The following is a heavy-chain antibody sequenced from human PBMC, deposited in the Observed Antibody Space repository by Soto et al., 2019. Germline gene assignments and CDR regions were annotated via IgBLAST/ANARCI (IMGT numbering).Heavy chain of an antibody. CDR1: GGSINSGGYY. D-gene: IGHD3-10*01. Sequence: SETLSLTCTVSGGSINSGGYYWTWIRQHPGTGLEWIGEINHSGSTNYNPSLKSRVTISVDTSKDQFSLKLTSVTAADTATYYCARERFNMFLRVVTSRWSDPWGPGTLVTVSS. CDR2: INHSGST. V-gene: IGHV4-39*07. CDR3: ARERFNMFLRVVTSRWSDP. J-gene: IGHJ5*02.